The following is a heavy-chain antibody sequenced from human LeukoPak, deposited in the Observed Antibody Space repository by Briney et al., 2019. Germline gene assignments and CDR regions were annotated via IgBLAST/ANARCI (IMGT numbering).Heavy chain of an antibody. V-gene: IGHV3-23*01. CDR2: ISGSGGST. CDR3: AKALGYCSTTSCYFDS. J-gene: IGHJ4*02. CDR1: GFTVSSNY. Sequence: GGSLRLSCAASGFTVSSNYMSWVRQAPGKGLEWVSAISGSGGSTYYADSVKGRFTISRDNSKNTLYLQMNSLRAEDTAVYYCAKALGYCSTTSCYFDSWGQGTLVTVSS. D-gene: IGHD2-2*01.